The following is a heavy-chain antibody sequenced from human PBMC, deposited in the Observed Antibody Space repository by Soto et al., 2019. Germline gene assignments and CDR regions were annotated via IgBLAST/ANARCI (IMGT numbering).Heavy chain of an antibody. Sequence: SERVSLTSTVSWGSISSYYWSWIRQPPGKGLEWIGYIYYSGSTNYNPSLKSRVTISVDTSKNQFSLKLSSVTAADTAVYYCARHRGLRFLENWFDPWGQGTLVTVSS. V-gene: IGHV4-59*01. CDR2: IYYSGST. D-gene: IGHD3-3*01. CDR1: WGSISSYY. CDR3: ARHRGLRFLENWFDP. J-gene: IGHJ5*02.